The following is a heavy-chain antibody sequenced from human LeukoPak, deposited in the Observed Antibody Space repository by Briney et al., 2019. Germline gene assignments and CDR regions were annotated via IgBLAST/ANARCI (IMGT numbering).Heavy chain of an antibody. CDR2: ISYDGSNK. CDR3: ARVRGITIFGVVISYYYYGMDV. J-gene: IGHJ6*02. CDR1: GFTFSSYA. D-gene: IGHD3-3*01. Sequence: GRSLRLSCAASGFTFSSYAMHWVRQAPGKGLEWVAVISYDGSNKYYADSVRGRFTISRDNSKNTLYLQMNSLRAEDTAVYYCARVRGITIFGVVISYYYYGMDVWGQGTTVTVSS. V-gene: IGHV3-30-3*01.